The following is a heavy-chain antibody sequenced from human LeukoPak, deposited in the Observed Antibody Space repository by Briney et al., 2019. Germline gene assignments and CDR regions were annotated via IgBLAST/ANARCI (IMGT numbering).Heavy chain of an antibody. Sequence: GGSLRLSCTAAGFTFSNYAMSWVRQAPGKGLEWVSTISGSDGSTYYADSVKGRFTISRDNSKNTLYLQMNSLRVEDTAIYYCAKGRGYCTGGSCYSDYWGQGTLVTVSS. V-gene: IGHV3-23*01. CDR1: GFTFSNYA. CDR3: AKGRGYCTGGSCYSDY. J-gene: IGHJ4*02. D-gene: IGHD2-15*01. CDR2: ISGSDGST.